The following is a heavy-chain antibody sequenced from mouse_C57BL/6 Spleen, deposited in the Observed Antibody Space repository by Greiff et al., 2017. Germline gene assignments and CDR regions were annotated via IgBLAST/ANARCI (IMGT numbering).Heavy chain of an antibody. CDR3: ARGYGNYFDY. CDR2: IYPGDGDT. D-gene: IGHD2-10*02. CDR1: GYAFSSSW. Sequence: QVQLQESGPELVKPGASVKISCKASGYAFSSSWMNWVKQRPGKGLEWIGRIYPGDGDTNYNGKFKGKATLTADKSSSTAYMQLSSLTSEDSAVYFCARGYGNYFDYWGQGTTRTVSS. J-gene: IGHJ2*01. V-gene: IGHV1-82*01.